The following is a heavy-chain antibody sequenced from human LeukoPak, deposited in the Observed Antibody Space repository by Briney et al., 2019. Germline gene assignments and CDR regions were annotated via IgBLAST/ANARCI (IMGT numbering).Heavy chain of an antibody. CDR3: ARDYYDSRGEAFDI. J-gene: IGHJ3*02. D-gene: IGHD3-22*01. Sequence: SETLSLTCTVSGDSIGSHYWSWLRQPPGQGLEWHGYIFYVGSTNYNPSLKSRVTISVDTSKNQFSLKLNAVTAADTAVYYCARDYYDSRGEAFDIWGQGTMVTVSS. V-gene: IGHV4-59*11. CDR2: IFYVGST. CDR1: GDSIGSHY.